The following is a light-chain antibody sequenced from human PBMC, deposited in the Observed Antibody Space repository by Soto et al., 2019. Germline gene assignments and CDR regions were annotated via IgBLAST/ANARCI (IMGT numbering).Light chain of an antibody. CDR3: GTWDSSLSAVV. CDR1: SSNIGNNY. J-gene: IGLJ2*01. CDR2: DNN. Sequence: QSVLTQPPSMSAAPGQEVTTSCSGSSSNIGNNYVSWYQQLPGTAPKLLIYDNNERPSGIPDRFSGSKSGTSASLAITGLQTGDEADYYCGTWDSSLSAVVFGGGTKLTVL. V-gene: IGLV1-51*01.